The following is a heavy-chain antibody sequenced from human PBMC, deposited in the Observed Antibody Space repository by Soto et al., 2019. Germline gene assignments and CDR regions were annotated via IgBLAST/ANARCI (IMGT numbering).Heavy chain of an antibody. V-gene: IGHV3-23*01. Sequence: EVQLLASGGGLVQPGGSLRLSCAASGLTFSSYVMTWVRQAPGKGLEWVSTISGGDTYYADFVKGRFTISRDISKNTLYLQMDGLRAEDTAIYYCAKDRETAWFPDFWGQGALVTVSS. J-gene: IGHJ4*02. CDR2: ISGGDT. CDR3: AKDRETAWFPDF. D-gene: IGHD3-10*01. CDR1: GLTFSSYV.